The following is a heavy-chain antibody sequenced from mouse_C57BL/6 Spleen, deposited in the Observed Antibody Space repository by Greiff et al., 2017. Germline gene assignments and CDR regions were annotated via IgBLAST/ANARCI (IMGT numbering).Heavy chain of an antibody. D-gene: IGHD1-1*02. J-gene: IGHJ1*03. CDR1: GFNIKDDY. Sequence: VQLQQSGAELVRPGASVKLSCTASGFNIKDDYMHWVKQRPEQGLEWIGWIDPENGDTEYASKFQGKATITADPSSNTAYLQLSSLTSEDTAVYYCTTGGGNPYWYFDVWGTGTTVTVSS. V-gene: IGHV14-4*01. CDR3: TTGGGNPYWYFDV. CDR2: IDPENGDT.